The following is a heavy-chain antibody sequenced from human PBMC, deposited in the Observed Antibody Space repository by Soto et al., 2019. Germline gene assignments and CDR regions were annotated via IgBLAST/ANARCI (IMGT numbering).Heavy chain of an antibody. Sequence: PGGSLRLSCAASGFTFSSYSMNWVRQAPGKGLEWVSYISSGSGTIYYADSVQGRFTISRDNSKNTLYLQMNSLRAEDTAVYYCAKEQKDSGTWSELNYWGQGTLVTVSS. CDR1: GFTFSSYS. J-gene: IGHJ4*02. V-gene: IGHV3-48*01. CDR2: ISSGSGTI. CDR3: AKEQKDSGTWSELNY. D-gene: IGHD6-13*01.